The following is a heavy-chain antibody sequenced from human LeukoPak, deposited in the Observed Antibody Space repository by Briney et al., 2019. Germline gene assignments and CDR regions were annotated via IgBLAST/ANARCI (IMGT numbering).Heavy chain of an antibody. Sequence: GGSLRLSCTASGLPFSTSGFNWVRQAPGKGVEWVASNGSSGSDRYHADSIKGRFTISRDNANNFLYRQMNSLRAEDTAVYYCATETNGRHYDYWGKGTLLTVST. D-gene: IGHD1-14*01. CDR1: GLPFSTSG. V-gene: IGHV3-21*06. CDR2: NGSSGSDR. CDR3: ATETNGRHYDY. J-gene: IGHJ4*02.